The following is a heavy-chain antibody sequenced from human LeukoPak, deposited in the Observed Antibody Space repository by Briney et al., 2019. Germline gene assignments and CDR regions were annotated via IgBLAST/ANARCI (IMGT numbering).Heavy chain of an antibody. CDR1: GFTVSDYS. D-gene: IGHD3-22*01. CDR2: ISGSGSYT. J-gene: IGHJ4*02. V-gene: IGHV3-23*01. CDR3: AKRRYDSSGHFDS. Sequence: GGSLRLSCAASGFTVSDYSMSWVRQAPGKGLEWVSAISGSGSYTNYADSVKGRFTISKDNSKNTLYMRMSSLRAEDTAVYYCAKRRYDSSGHFDSWGQGTLVTVSS.